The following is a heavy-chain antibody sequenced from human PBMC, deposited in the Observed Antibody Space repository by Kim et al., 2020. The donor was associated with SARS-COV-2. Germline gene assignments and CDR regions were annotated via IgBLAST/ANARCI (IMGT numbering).Heavy chain of an antibody. Sequence: GGSLRLSCAASGFTFSSYAMSWVRQAPGKGLEWVSAISGSGGSTYYADSVKGRFTISRDNSKNTLYLQMNSLRAEDTAVYYCAKDQGPYNYYGSGSYYNWGPGTLVTVSS. CDR1: GFTFSSYA. CDR3: AKDQGPYNYYGSGSYYN. J-gene: IGHJ4*01. D-gene: IGHD3-10*01. CDR2: ISGSGGST. V-gene: IGHV3-23*01.